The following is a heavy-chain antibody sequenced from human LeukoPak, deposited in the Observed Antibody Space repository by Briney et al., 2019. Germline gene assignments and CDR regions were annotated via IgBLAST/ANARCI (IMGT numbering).Heavy chain of an antibody. V-gene: IGHV4-4*07. CDR2: IYTSGST. Sequence: SETLSLTCTVSGGSISSYYWSWIRQPAGKGLEWIGRIYTSGSTNYNPSLKSRVPMSVDTSKNQFSLKLSSVTAADTAVYYCARHWLDSGTPDRFDYWGQGTQVTVSS. CDR1: GGSISSYY. CDR3: ARHWLDSGTPDRFDY. J-gene: IGHJ4*02. D-gene: IGHD3-10*01.